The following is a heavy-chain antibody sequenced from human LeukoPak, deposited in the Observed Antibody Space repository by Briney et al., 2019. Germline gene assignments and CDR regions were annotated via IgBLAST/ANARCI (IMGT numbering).Heavy chain of an antibody. CDR3: AKDASRDQVTFDY. Sequence: GGSLRLSCAASGFTFSSYAMSWVRQAPGKGLEWVSTISGSGSSTYYADSVKGRFTISRDNSKNTLYLQMNTLRAEDTAVYYCAKDASRDQVTFDYWGQGTLVTVSS. CDR1: GFTFSSYA. D-gene: IGHD2-21*02. CDR2: ISGSGSST. V-gene: IGHV3-23*01. J-gene: IGHJ4*02.